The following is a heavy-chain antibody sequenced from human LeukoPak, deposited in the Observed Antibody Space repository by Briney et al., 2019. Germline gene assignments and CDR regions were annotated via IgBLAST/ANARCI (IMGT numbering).Heavy chain of an antibody. Sequence: QPGGSLRLSCAASGFTVSSNYMSWVRQAPGRGLEWVATLSGSGAGTYYSDSVQGRFTISRDNSKRTLFLQMNSLRAEDTAFYYCAKAELGVDTFFDYWGQGTLVTVSS. D-gene: IGHD3-3*01. J-gene: IGHJ4*02. V-gene: IGHV3-23*01. CDR3: AKAELGVDTFFDY. CDR1: GFTVSSNY. CDR2: LSGSGAGT.